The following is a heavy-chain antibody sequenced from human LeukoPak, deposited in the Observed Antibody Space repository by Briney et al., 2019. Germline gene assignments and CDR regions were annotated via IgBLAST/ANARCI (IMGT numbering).Heavy chain of an antibody. CDR3: AREKRAAPGGVFDY. J-gene: IGHJ4*02. CDR1: GYTFTSYG. CDR2: ISAYNGNT. V-gene: IGHV1-18*01. Sequence: GASVKVSCKASGYTFTSYGISWVRQAPGQGLEWMGWISAYNGNTNYAQKLQGRVTMTTDTSTSTAYMELRSLGSDDTAVYYCAREKRAAPGGVFDYWGQGTLVTVSS. D-gene: IGHD6-6*01.